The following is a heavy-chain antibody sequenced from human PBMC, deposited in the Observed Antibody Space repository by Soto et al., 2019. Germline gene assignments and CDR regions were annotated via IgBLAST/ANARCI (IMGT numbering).Heavy chain of an antibody. V-gene: IGHV3-30-3*01. CDR1: GFTFSSYA. D-gene: IGHD3-3*01. CDR3: AREGTYYDFWSGYYRT. Sequence: QVQLVEAGGGVVQPGRSLRLSCAASGFTFSSYAMHWVRQAPGKGLEWVAVISYDGSNKYYADSVKGRFTISRDNSKNTLYLQMNSLRAEDTAVYYCAREGTYYDFWSGYYRTWGQGNLVTVSS. J-gene: IGHJ5*02. CDR2: ISYDGSNK.